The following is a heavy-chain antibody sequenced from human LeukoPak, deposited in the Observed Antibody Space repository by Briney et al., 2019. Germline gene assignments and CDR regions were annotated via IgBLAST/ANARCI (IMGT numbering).Heavy chain of an antibody. Sequence: ASVKVSCKASGYTFTGYYMHWVRQAPGQGLEWMGWINPNSGGTNYAEKFQGRVTMTRDTSISTAYMELSRLRSDDTAVYYCARDLQWPDAFDIWGQGTMVTVSS. CDR2: INPNSGGT. J-gene: IGHJ3*02. CDR1: GYTFTGYY. D-gene: IGHD6-19*01. V-gene: IGHV1-2*02. CDR3: ARDLQWPDAFDI.